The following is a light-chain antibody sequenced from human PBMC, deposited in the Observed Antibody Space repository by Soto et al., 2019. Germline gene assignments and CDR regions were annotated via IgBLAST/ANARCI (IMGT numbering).Light chain of an antibody. CDR3: SSYTSSSTRV. CDR1: SSDVGRFNY. J-gene: IGLJ1*01. V-gene: IGLV2-14*01. CDR2: EVS. Sequence: QSALTQPASVSGSPGQSITISCTGTSSDVGRFNYVSWYHQHPGKAPRLMIYEVSNRPSGVSNRFSGSKSGNTASLTISGLQSEDEADYYCSSYTSSSTRVFGTGTKVTVL.